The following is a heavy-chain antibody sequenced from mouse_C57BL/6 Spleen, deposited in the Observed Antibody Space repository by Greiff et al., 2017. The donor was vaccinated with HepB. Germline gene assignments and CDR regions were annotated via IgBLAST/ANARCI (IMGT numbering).Heavy chain of an antibody. J-gene: IGHJ1*03. CDR3: ARVRVKQGYFDV. CDR1: GYAFSSSW. V-gene: IGHV1-82*01. Sequence: VQLVESGPELVKPGASVKISCKASGYAFSSSWMNWVKQRPGKGLEWIGRIYPGDGDTNYNGKFKGKAKLTADNSSSTAYMQLSSLTSEDSAVYFCARVRVKQGYFDVWGTGTTVTVSS. CDR2: IYPGDGDT. D-gene: IGHD1-3*01.